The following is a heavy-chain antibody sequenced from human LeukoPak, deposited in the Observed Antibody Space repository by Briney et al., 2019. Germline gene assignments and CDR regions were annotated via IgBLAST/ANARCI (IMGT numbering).Heavy chain of an antibody. D-gene: IGHD3-22*01. V-gene: IGHV4-59*01. Sequence: SETLSLTCTVSGGSLSSYYRSWIRQPPGKGLEWIGYLYYSGSTNYNPSLKSRVTISVDTSKNQFSLKLSSVTAADTAVYYCAREGYDSSGYPVGYFQHWGQGTLVTVSS. CDR2: LYYSGST. CDR1: GGSLSSYY. CDR3: AREGYDSSGYPVGYFQH. J-gene: IGHJ1*01.